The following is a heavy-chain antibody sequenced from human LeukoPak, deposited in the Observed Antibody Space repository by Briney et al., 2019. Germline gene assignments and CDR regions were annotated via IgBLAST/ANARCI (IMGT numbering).Heavy chain of an antibody. D-gene: IGHD6-13*01. CDR3: AKSAQYSSAWFPGSFDY. J-gene: IGHJ4*02. V-gene: IGHV1-2*02. CDR1: GYTFSDYY. CDR2: LTPNSGDT. Sequence: RASVKVSCKASGYTFSDYYMHWVRHAPGQGLEWMGWLTPNSGDTHYAQMFQGRVTMTRDTSINAAYRELRRLRSDDTAVYYCAKSAQYSSAWFPGSFDYWGQGTLVTVSS.